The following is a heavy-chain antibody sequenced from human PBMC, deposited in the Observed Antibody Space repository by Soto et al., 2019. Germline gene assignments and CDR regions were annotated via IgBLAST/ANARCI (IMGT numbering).Heavy chain of an antibody. CDR1: GYTFTSYG. D-gene: IGHD2-15*01. Sequence: GASVMVSCKASGYTFTSYGISWVRQAPGQGLGWMGWISAYNGNTNYAQKLQGRVTMTTDTSTSTAYMELRSLRSDDTAVYYCALGYCSGGSCYSPLPYWGQGTLVTVSS. V-gene: IGHV1-18*01. CDR2: ISAYNGNT. J-gene: IGHJ4*02. CDR3: ALGYCSGGSCYSPLPY.